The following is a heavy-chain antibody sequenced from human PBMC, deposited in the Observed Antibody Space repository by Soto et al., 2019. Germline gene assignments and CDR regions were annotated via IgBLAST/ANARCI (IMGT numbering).Heavy chain of an antibody. V-gene: IGHV1-18*04. J-gene: IGHJ4*02. CDR2: ISGYSGNA. CDR1: GYIFSDSG. D-gene: IGHD4-17*01. Sequence: QVQVMQSGAEVKKPGDSVKVSCKTSGYIFSDSGINWVRRAPGQGLEWMGWISGYSGNANLAQKFQGRVTMTTDKSTRTAYMELRRLRSDDTAVYYCAKRTSGTTWGESDYWGQGTLVTVSS. CDR3: AKRTSGTTWGESDY.